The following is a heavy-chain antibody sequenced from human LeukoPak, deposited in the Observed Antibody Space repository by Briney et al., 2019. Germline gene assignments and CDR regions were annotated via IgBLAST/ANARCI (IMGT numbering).Heavy chain of an antibody. V-gene: IGHV3-7*01. J-gene: IGHJ4*02. CDR2: IKQDGSEK. CDR1: GFTFSSHW. Sequence: GGSLRLSCAASGFTFSSHWMSWVRQAPGKGLEWVANIKQDGSEKYYVDSVKGRFTISRDNAKNSLYLQMNSLRADDTAVYYCAREQGAVAGDYWGQGTLVTVSS. D-gene: IGHD6-19*01. CDR3: AREQGAVAGDY.